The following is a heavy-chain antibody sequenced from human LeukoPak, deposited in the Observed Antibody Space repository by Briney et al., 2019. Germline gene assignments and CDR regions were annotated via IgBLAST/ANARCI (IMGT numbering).Heavy chain of an antibody. V-gene: IGHV1-2*02. D-gene: IGHD3-22*01. CDR2: INPDSGGT. CDR1: GYTFTDYY. CDR3: ARGDSSRFIYFFDS. J-gene: IGHJ4*02. Sequence: AASVKVSCKPSGYTFTDYYMHWVRQAPGQGLEWMGWINPDSGGTDYAQKFQGRVTMTRDTSISTVFMELSILRSDDTAVFYCARGDSSRFIYFFDSWGQGTLVTVSS.